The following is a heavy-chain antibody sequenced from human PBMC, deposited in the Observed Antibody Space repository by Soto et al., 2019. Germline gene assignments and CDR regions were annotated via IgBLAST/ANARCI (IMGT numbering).Heavy chain of an antibody. J-gene: IGHJ6*03. CDR2: ISGSGGST. V-gene: IGHV3-23*01. CDR1: GLTFSSYA. Sequence: EVQLLESGGGLVQPGGSLRLSCAASGLTFSSYAMSWVRQAPGKGLEWVSAISGSGGSTYYADSVKGRFTISRDNSKNTLYLQMNSLRAEDTAVYYCAKSYYDILTGYYPYYYYMDVWGKGTTVTVSS. CDR3: AKSYYDILTGYYPYYYYMDV. D-gene: IGHD3-9*01.